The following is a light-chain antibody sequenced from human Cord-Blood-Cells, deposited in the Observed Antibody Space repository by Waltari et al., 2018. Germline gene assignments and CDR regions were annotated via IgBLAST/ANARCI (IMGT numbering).Light chain of an antibody. Sequence: DIVMTQSPDSLAVSLGERATINCKSSQSVLYSSTNKNSLAWYQQKPGQPPKLLIYWASTRESGVPDRFSGSGSGTDFTLTISSLQAEDVAVYYCQQYYSTPTWTFGQGTKVEIK. CDR1: QSVLYSSTNKNS. V-gene: IGKV4-1*01. CDR3: QQYYSTPTWT. CDR2: WAS. J-gene: IGKJ1*01.